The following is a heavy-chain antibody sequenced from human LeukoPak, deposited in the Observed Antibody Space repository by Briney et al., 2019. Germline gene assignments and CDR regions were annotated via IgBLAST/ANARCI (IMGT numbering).Heavy chain of an antibody. D-gene: IGHD3-22*01. CDR3: ARRGGRYYESSGYYYRRDFDY. V-gene: IGHV4-34*01. CDR1: GGSFSGYY. J-gene: IGHJ4*02. Sequence: PSETLSLTCAVYGGSFSGYYWSWIRQPPGKGLEWIGEINQSGSTNYNPSLKSRVTISVDTSKNQFSLKLSSVTAADTAVYYCARRGGRYYESSGYYYRRDFDYWGQGSLVTVSS. CDR2: INQSGST.